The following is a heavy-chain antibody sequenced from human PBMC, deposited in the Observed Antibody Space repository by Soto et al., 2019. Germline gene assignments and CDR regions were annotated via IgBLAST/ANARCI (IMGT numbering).Heavy chain of an antibody. CDR3: ALRVVPAAIADWFDP. CDR1: GYSFTSYW. J-gene: IGHJ5*02. D-gene: IGHD2-2*01. V-gene: IGHV5-51*01. CDR2: IYPGDSDT. Sequence: GESLKISCKGSGYSFTSYWIGWVRQMPGKGLEWMGIIYPGDSDTRYSPSFQGQVTISADKSISTAYLQWSSLKASDTAMYYCALRVVPAAIADWFDPWGQGTLVTVSS.